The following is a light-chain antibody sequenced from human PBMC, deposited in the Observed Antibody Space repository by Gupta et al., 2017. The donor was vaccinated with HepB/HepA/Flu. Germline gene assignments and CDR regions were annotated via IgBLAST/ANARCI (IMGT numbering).Light chain of an antibody. V-gene: IGLV3-19*01. CDR1: SLRSYY. CDR3: NSRDSSGNHLV. J-gene: IGLJ2*01. CDR2: GKN. Sequence: SSELTQDPAVSVALGPTVRITCQGDSLRSYYASWYQQTPGEAPVLVIYGKNNRPSGIPDRFSGSSSGNTASLTITGAQAEDEADYYCNSRDSSGNHLVFGGGTKLTVL.